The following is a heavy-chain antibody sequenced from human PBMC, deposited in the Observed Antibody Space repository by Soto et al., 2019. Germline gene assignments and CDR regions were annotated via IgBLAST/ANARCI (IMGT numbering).Heavy chain of an antibody. CDR3: GRVKTLMVWGMDV. CDR1: GGTFGSHS. V-gene: IGHV1-69*02. CDR2: IIPTLGLV. J-gene: IGHJ6*02. Sequence: QVQLVQSGAEVKKPGSSVKVSCKASGGTFGSHSINWVRQAPGQGLEWMGRIIPTLGLVNYAQKFQGRVTITADKSTSTVYMELSSLTSGDTAVYYCGRVKTLMVWGMDVWGQGTAVIVSS. D-gene: IGHD2-8*01.